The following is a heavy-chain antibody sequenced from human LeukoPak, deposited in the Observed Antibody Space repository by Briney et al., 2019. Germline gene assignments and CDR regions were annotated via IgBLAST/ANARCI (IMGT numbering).Heavy chain of an antibody. D-gene: IGHD3-10*01. Sequence: SETLSLTCTVSGGSISSSSYYWGWIRQPPGKGLEWIGSIYYSGSTYYNPSLKSRVTISVDTSKNQFSLKLSSVTAADTAVYYCARVKAGDTMVRGVRRYYYYYYMDVWGKGTTVTVSS. CDR1: GGSISSSSYY. CDR2: IYYSGST. V-gene: IGHV4-39*07. J-gene: IGHJ6*03. CDR3: ARVKAGDTMVRGVRRYYYYYYMDV.